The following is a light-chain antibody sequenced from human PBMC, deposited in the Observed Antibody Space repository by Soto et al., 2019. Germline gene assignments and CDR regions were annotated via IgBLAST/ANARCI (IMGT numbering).Light chain of an antibody. CDR1: QGISTS. Sequence: DVQMTQSPPFVSASVGDRVAITCRASQGISTSLVWYQHKPGKAPELLIFGASNLQTGVPSRFSGSGSGTDFTLSITSLQPEDFATYYCQQFSTYPFTFGPGTTVDVK. CDR2: GAS. J-gene: IGKJ3*01. CDR3: QQFSTYPFT. V-gene: IGKV1-12*01.